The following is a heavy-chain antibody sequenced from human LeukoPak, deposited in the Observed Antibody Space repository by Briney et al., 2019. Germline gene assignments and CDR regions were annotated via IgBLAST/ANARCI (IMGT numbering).Heavy chain of an antibody. V-gene: IGHV4-39*07. J-gene: IGHJ6*02. D-gene: IGHD3-10*01. CDR3: ARIPLWFGDPREKYYYGMDV. CDR2: VFYSGST. Sequence: NPSETLSLTCTVSGGSISSSNYYWGWIRQPPGKGLECIGSVFYSGSTYYNPSLKSRVTISVDTSKNQFYLKLSSVTAADTAVYYCARIPLWFGDPREKYYYGMDVWDQGTTVTVSS. CDR1: GGSISSSNYY.